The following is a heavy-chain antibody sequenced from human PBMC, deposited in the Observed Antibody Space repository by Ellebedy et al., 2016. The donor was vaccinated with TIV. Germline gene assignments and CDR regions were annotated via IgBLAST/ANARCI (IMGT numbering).Heavy chain of an antibody. Sequence: MPSETLSLTCTVSGGSISSGGYYWSWIRQHPGKGLEWIGYIHYSGSTYYNPSLKSRVTILVDTSKNQFSLKLSSVTAADTAVYYCARVGTMVRGVIALGMDVWGQGTTVTVSS. CDR2: IHYSGST. V-gene: IGHV4-31*03. CDR1: GGSISSGGYY. D-gene: IGHD3-10*01. J-gene: IGHJ6*02. CDR3: ARVGTMVRGVIALGMDV.